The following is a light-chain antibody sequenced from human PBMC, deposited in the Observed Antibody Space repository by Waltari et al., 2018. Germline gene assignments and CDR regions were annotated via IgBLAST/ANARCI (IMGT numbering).Light chain of an antibody. Sequence: DIQMTQSPSSLYASVGDRVTIPCRASQSINTFLNWYQQKPGRAPKVLIYAASRLLSGVPSRFSGSGYGTDFTLTITSLQPEDFATYFCQQSYISPPGTFGQGTKVEIK. CDR1: QSINTF. J-gene: IGKJ1*01. CDR2: AAS. V-gene: IGKV1-39*01. CDR3: QQSYISPPGT.